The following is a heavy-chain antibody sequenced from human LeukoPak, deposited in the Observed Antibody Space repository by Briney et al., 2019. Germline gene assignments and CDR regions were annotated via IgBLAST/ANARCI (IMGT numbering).Heavy chain of an antibody. CDR2: IIPIFGTA. CDR1: GGTFSSYA. V-gene: IGHV1-69*06. J-gene: IGHJ4*02. D-gene: IGHD3-16*02. CDR3: ARALGELSFDLCY. Sequence: SVKVSCKASGGTFSSYAISWVRQAPRQGLEWMGGIIPIFGTANYAQKFQGRVTITADKSTSTAYMELSSLRSEDTAVYYCARALGELSFDLCYCGQGTLVTVSS.